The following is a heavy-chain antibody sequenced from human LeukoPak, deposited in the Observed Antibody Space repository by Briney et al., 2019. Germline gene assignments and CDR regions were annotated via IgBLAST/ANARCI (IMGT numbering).Heavy chain of an antibody. J-gene: IGHJ5*02. CDR1: GFTVSSNY. Sequence: GGPLRLSCAASGFTVSSNYMSWVRQAPGKGLEWVSVIYSGGSTYYADSVKGRFTISRDNSKNTLYLQMNSLRAEDTAVYYCAKDRRGYSYGYHAWGQGTLVTVSS. CDR2: IYSGGST. CDR3: AKDRRGYSYGYHA. V-gene: IGHV3-53*01. D-gene: IGHD5-18*01.